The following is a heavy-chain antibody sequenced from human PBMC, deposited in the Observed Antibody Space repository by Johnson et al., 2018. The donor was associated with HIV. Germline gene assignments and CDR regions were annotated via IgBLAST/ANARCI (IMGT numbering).Heavy chain of an antibody. CDR3: AKDLETGDDYVWGSDQLGAFDI. CDR2: IYSGGST. V-gene: IGHV3-53*01. CDR1: GFTVSSNY. J-gene: IGHJ3*02. Sequence: EVQLVESGGGLIQPGGSLRLSCAASGFTVSSNYMSWVRQAPGKGLEWVSVIYSGGSTYYADSVKGRFTLSRDSSKNTLYLQMNSLRAEDTAVYYCAKDLETGDDYVWGSDQLGAFDIWGQGTMVTVSS. D-gene: IGHD3-16*02.